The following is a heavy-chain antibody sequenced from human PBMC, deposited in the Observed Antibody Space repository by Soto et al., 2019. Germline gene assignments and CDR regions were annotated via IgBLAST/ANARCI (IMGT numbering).Heavy chain of an antibody. D-gene: IGHD1-1*01. CDR1: GYTFTSYG. CDR2: ISAYNGNI. Sequence: GASVKVSCKASGYTFTSYGISWVRQAPGQGLEWMGWISAYNGNINYAQKFQGRVTMTTDTSTSTAYMELRSLRSDDTAMYYCARVWLVTNWPEYFQHWGQGTLVTVSS. CDR3: ARVWLVTNWPEYFQH. V-gene: IGHV1-18*01. J-gene: IGHJ1*01.